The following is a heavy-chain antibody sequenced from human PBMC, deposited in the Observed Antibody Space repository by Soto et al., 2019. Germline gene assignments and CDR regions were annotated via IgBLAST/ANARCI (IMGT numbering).Heavy chain of an antibody. CDR1: GYTFTSYD. J-gene: IGHJ6*03. Sequence: ASVKVSCKASGYTFTSYDINWVRQATGQGLEWMGWMNPNSGNTGYAQKFQGRVTMTRNTSISTAYMELSSLRSEATAVYYCSCSEANWNYVVSYYYMDGWGKGTTVTVSS. D-gene: IGHD1-7*01. V-gene: IGHV1-8*01. CDR3: SCSEANWNYVVSYYYMDG. CDR2: MNPNSGNT.